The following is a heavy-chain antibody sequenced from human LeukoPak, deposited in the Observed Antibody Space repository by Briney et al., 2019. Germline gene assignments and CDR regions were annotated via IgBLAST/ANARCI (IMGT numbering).Heavy chain of an antibody. V-gene: IGHV4-39*01. CDR2: SYYSGST. D-gene: IGHD3-10*01. CDR3: ARMGDYYGSSSLDY. J-gene: IGHJ4*02. Sequence: SETLSLTCTVSGGSISSSSYYWGWIRQPPGKGLEWIGSSYYSGSTYYNPSLKSRVTISVDTSKNQFSLKLSSVTAADTAVYYCARMGDYYGSSSLDYWGQGTLVTVSS. CDR1: GGSISSSSYY.